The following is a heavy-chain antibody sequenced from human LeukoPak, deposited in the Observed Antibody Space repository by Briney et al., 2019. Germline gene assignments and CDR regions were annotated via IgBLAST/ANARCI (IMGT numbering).Heavy chain of an antibody. D-gene: IGHD2-15*01. V-gene: IGHV4-30-4*01. CDR1: GGSISSGDYY. CDR2: IYYSGST. J-gene: IGHJ6*02. CDR3: ARGGTWSGSYYYYGMDV. Sequence: SETLSLTCTVSGGSISSGDYYWSWIRQPPGKGPEWIGYIYYSGSTHYNPSLKSRVIISVDMSKNQFALKLSSVTAADTAVYYCARGGTWSGSYYYYGMDVWGQGTTVTVSS.